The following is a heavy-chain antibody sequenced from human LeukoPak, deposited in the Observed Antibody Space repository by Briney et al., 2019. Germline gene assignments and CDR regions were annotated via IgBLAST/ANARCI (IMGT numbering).Heavy chain of an antibody. CDR2: IYTSGST. D-gene: IGHD5-18*01. V-gene: IGHV4-4*07. CDR1: GGSISSYY. Sequence: SETLSLTCTVSGGSISSYYRSWIRQPAGKGLEWIGRIYTSGSTNYNPSLKSRVTISVDTSKNQFSLKLSSVTAADTAVYYCARQLSDNWFDPWGQGTLVTVSS. CDR3: ARQLSDNWFDP. J-gene: IGHJ5*02.